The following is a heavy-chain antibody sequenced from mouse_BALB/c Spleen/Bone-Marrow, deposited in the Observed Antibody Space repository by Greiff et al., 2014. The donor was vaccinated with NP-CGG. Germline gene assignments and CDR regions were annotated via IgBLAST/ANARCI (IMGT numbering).Heavy chain of an antibody. CDR2: IWRGGTT. Sequence: VQLQQSGPSLVQPSQSLSITCTVSGFSLTNYGIYWVRQSPGKGLEWLGVIWRGGTTDYNAAFMSRLSITKDNSKSQVFFKMNSLQADDTAIYYCAKGHYGSSPFAYWGRGTLVTVSA. J-gene: IGHJ3*01. CDR1: GFSLTNYG. V-gene: IGHV2-5-1*01. D-gene: IGHD1-1*01. CDR3: AKGHYGSSPFAY.